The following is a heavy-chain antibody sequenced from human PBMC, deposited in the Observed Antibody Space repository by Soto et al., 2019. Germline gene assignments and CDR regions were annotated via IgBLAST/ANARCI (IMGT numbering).Heavy chain of an antibody. Sequence: EVQLVESGGGLVQPGGSLRLSCAASGFTVSSNYMSWVRQAPGKGLAWVSVIYSGGSTYYADSVKGRITISRDNSKNSLYLQMNSLRGEDTAVYYGATALRYFDWLFSPLLLDYLGQGTLVTVSS. CDR2: IYSGGST. CDR1: GFTVSSNY. J-gene: IGHJ4*02. D-gene: IGHD3-9*01. CDR3: ATALRYFDWLFSPLLLDY. V-gene: IGHV3-66*01.